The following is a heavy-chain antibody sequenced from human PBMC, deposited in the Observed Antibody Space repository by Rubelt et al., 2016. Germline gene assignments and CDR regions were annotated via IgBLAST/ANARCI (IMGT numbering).Heavy chain of an antibody. CDR2: VYSSGRT. Sequence: QVQLQESGPGLVKPSETLSLTCTASDGSVSSSTYCWGWVRQPPGKGLEWIGSVYSSGRTNYNPSPESRVTLLVDTSKNNASLRLSAVTAADTAVYYCARDLSGWYFDLWGRGTLVTVFS. CDR3: ARDLSGWYFDL. D-gene: IGHD3-10*01. CDR1: DGSVSSSTYC. J-gene: IGHJ2*01. V-gene: IGHV4-39*07.